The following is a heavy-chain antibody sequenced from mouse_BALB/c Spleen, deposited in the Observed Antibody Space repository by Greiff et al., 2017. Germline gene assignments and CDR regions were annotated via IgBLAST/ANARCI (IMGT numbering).Heavy chain of an antibody. CDR3: TRDYDYDGWFAY. CDR2: IRLKSNNYAT. J-gene: IGHJ3*01. D-gene: IGHD2-4*01. CDR1: GFTFSNYW. Sequence: EVKLQESGGGLVQPGGSMKLSCVASGFTFSNYWMNWVRQSPEKGLEWVAEIRLKSNNYATHYAESVKGRFTISRDDSKSSVYLQMNNLRAEDTGIYYCTRDYDYDGWFAYWGQGTLVTVSA. V-gene: IGHV6-6*02.